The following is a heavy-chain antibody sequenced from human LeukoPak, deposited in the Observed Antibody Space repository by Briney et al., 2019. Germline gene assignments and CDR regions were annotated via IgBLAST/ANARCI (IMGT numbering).Heavy chain of an antibody. D-gene: IGHD5-18*01. Sequence: GGSLRLSCAASGFTFSSYAMSWVRQAPGKGLVWVSHINTDESSTTYADSVKGRFTISRDNAKNTLYLQMNSLRAEDTAVYYCARDKGRSYGSDYWGQGTLVTVSS. V-gene: IGHV3-74*03. CDR3: ARDKGRSYGSDY. CDR1: GFTFSSYA. J-gene: IGHJ4*02. CDR2: INTDESST.